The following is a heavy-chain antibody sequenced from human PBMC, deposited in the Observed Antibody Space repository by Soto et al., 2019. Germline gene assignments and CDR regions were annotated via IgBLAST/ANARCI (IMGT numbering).Heavy chain of an antibody. CDR1: GFTFSNYA. CDR3: ARDPLWGTAMVLWYFDL. CDR2: ISGSGDTI. D-gene: IGHD5-18*01. Sequence: GGSLRLSCAASGFTFSNYAMSWVRQAPGRGLEWVSSISGSGDTIYYADFVKGRFTISRDNSKNTLYLQMNSLRAEDTAVYYCARDPLWGTAMVLWYFDLWGRGTLVTVSS. J-gene: IGHJ2*01. V-gene: IGHV3-23*01.